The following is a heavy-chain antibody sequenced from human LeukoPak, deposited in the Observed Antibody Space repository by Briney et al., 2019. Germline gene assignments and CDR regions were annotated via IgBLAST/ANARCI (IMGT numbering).Heavy chain of an antibody. V-gene: IGHV3-66*02. CDR2: IYSGGST. CDR3: ARSVALYYFDY. CDR1: GFTVSSNY. Sequence: GGSLRPSCAASGFTVSSNYMSWVRQAPGKGLEWVSVIYSGGSTYYADSVKGLFTISRDNSKNTLYLQMNSLRAEDTAVYYCARSVALYYFDYWGQGTLVTVSS. J-gene: IGHJ4*02.